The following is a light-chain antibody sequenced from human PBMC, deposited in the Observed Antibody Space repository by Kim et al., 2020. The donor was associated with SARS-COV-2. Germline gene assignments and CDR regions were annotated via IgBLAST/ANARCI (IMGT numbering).Light chain of an antibody. V-gene: IGLV3-1*01. CDR2: QNN. CDR3: QTWDSSAEGV. CDR1: KLENRY. J-gene: IGLJ3*02. Sequence: VSPGQTASITGSGDKLENRYVCWYQQQSGQSPLLVIYQNNKRPSGIPERFSGSNSGNTATLTISGTQAMDEADYYCQTWDSSAEGVFGGGTKLTVL.